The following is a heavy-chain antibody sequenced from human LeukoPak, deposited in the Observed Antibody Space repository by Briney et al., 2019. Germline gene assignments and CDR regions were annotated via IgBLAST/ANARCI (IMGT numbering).Heavy chain of an antibody. CDR2: ISVSGGSK. CDR3: ARDLAYSRLDY. J-gene: IGHJ4*02. CDR1: GFTFSSYA. Sequence: GGSLRLSCTASGFTFSSYAMSWVRQAPGKGLEWVSGISVSGGSKYYAESVKGRFTISRDNSKNTVYLQMNSLRAEDTAFYYCARDLAYSRLDYWGQGMLVTASS. V-gene: IGHV3-23*01. D-gene: IGHD5-18*01.